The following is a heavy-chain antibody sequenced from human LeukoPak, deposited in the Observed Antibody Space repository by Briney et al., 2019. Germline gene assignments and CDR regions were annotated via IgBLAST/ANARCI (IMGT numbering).Heavy chain of an antibody. D-gene: IGHD2-15*01. Sequence: SETLSLTCTVSDGSISRYYWSWIRQPPGKGLEWIGYSHYTGSTNYNPSLKSRVTISVDTSKNQFSLKLSSVTAADTAVYYCARVNTQGVPSPWGQGILVTVSS. CDR1: DGSISRYY. CDR3: ARVNTQGVPSP. CDR2: SHYTGST. V-gene: IGHV4-59*01. J-gene: IGHJ5*02.